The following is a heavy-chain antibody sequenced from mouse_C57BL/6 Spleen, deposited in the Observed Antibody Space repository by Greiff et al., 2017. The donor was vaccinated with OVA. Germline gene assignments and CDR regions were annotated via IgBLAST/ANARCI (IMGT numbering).Heavy chain of an antibody. CDR1: GFTFTDYE. D-gene: IGHD4-1*01. CDR2: IDPETGGT. Sequence: VQLQQSGAELVRPGASVTLSCTASGFTFTDYEMHWVKQTPVHGLEWIGAIDPETGGTAYNQKFKGKAILTADKSSSTAYMELRSLTSEDSAVYYCTRLTGGDYFDYWGQGTTLTVAS. CDR3: TRLTGGDYFDY. J-gene: IGHJ2*01. V-gene: IGHV1-15*01.